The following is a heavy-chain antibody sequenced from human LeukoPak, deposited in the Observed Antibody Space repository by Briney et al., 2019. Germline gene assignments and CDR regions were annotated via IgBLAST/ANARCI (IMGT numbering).Heavy chain of an antibody. CDR1: GYTFSTFY. Sequence: ASVKVSCKASGYTFSTFYMHWARQAPGQGLEWMGLINPSGGRTSYTQKFQDRVTVTRDTSTNTVYMELSGLRYEDTAVYYCERGCCEGSIAVVGHDYWGQEPLVFVSS. CDR2: INPSGGRT. CDR3: ERGCCEGSIAVVGHDY. D-gene: IGHD6-19*01. J-gene: IGHJ4*02. V-gene: IGHV1-46*01.